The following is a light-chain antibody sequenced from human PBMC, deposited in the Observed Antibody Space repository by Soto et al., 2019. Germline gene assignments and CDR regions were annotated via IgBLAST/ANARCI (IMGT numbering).Light chain of an antibody. CDR3: QQYNNWPPGYT. CDR1: ESVSTN. CDR2: GAS. V-gene: IGKV3-15*01. J-gene: IGKJ2*01. Sequence: EIEMTQSPATLSLAPGERVTLSCRASESVSTNLAWYQQKAGQAPRLLIYGASTRAAGIPARFSGSGSGTEFTLTISSLQSEDSAVYFCQQYNNWPPGYTFGQGTKV.